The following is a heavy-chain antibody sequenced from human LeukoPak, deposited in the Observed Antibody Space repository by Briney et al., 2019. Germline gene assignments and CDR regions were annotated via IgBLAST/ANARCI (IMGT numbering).Heavy chain of an antibody. D-gene: IGHD2-15*01. CDR2: INPNSGGT. V-gene: IGHV1-2*02. CDR1: GYTFTGYY. Sequence: ASVKVSCKASGYTFTGYYMHWVRQAPGQGLEWMGWINPNSGGTNYAQKFQGRVTMTRDTSISTAYMELSRLRSDDTAVYYCERDLGVVAATLYAFDIWGQGTMVTVSS. CDR3: ERDLGVVAATLYAFDI. J-gene: IGHJ3*02.